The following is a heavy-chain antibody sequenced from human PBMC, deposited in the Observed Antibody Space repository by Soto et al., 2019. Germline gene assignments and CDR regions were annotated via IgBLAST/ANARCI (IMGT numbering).Heavy chain of an antibody. Sequence: QLQLQESGPGLVKPSETLSLTCTVSGGSISSSSYYWGWIRQPPGKGLEWIGSIYYSGSTYYNPSLKSRVTISVDTSKNQFSLKLSSVTAADTAVYYCASGIVVVPAELPWGQGTLVTVSS. J-gene: IGHJ5*02. CDR3: ASGIVVVPAELP. CDR2: IYYSGST. CDR1: GGSISSSSYY. D-gene: IGHD2-2*01. V-gene: IGHV4-39*01.